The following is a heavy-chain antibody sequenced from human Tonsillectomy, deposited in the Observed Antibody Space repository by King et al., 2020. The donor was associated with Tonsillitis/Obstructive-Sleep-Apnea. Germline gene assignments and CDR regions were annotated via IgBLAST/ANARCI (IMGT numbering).Heavy chain of an antibody. V-gene: IGHV1-24*01. D-gene: IGHD6-6*01. Sequence: QLVQSGAEVKKPGASVKVSCKVFGYTLTELSMHWVRQAPGKGLEWMGGFNPEDGETIYALKFQGRVTMTEDTSTDTAYMELSSLRSEDTAVYYCATVVRSSSSAYYFDYWGQGTLVTVSS. CDR1: GYTLTELS. J-gene: IGHJ4*02. CDR2: FNPEDGET. CDR3: ATVVRSSSSAYYFDY.